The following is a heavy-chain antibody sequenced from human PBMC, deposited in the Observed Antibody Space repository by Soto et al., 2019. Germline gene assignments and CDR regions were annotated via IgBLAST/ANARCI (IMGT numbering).Heavy chain of an antibody. CDR2: IIPIFGTA. CDR3: ARDSPPVDY. V-gene: IGHV1-69*13. Sequence: ASVKVSCKASGGTFSSYAISWVRQAPGQGLEWMGGIIPIFGTANYAQKFQGRVTITADESTSTAYMELSSLRSDDTAVYYCARDSPPVDYWGQGTLVTVSS. CDR1: GGTFSSYA. J-gene: IGHJ4*02.